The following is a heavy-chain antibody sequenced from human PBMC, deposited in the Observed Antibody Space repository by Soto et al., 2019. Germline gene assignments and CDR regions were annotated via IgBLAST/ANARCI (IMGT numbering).Heavy chain of an antibody. V-gene: IGHV3-15*01. Sequence: QLVESGGDLVTPGESLRLSCVASGFNFSDAWMTWVRQAPGKGLEWVGRIKDRDYGGTADYAASVKGRFTMSRDDSTNTLILHMNSLKSEDTAVYYSTTNDYWGQGTQVTVSS. J-gene: IGHJ4*02. CDR2: IKDRDYGGTA. CDR1: GFNFSDAW. CDR3: TTNDY.